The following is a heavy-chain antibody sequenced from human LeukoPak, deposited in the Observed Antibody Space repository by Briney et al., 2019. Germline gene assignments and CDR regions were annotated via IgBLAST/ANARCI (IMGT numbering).Heavy chain of an antibody. Sequence: PSQTLSLTCTVSGGSISSGNYYWSWIRQPAGKGLEWIGRIYTSGSTNYNPSLKSRVTISVDTSKNQFSLKLSSVTAADTAVYYCARGDTAMVTEDYWGQGTLVTVSS. V-gene: IGHV4-61*02. CDR2: IYTSGST. D-gene: IGHD5-18*01. CDR1: GGSISSGNYY. CDR3: ARGDTAMVTEDY. J-gene: IGHJ4*02.